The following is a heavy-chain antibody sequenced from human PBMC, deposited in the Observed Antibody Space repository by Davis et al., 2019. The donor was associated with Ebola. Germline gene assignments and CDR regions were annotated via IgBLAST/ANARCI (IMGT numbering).Heavy chain of an antibody. V-gene: IGHV5-51*01. J-gene: IGHJ5*02. CDR2: IHSGDSDM. CDR1: GYIFTNYW. D-gene: IGHD1-26*01. Sequence: GESLKISCKGSGYIFTNYWISWVRQRPGKGLEWMGIIHSGDSDMRYSPSFEGQVAMSVDRSNGTAYLHWKSLKASDTAIYYCARDLSLYGRSGWFDPWGLGTLVTVSS. CDR3: ARDLSLYGRSGWFDP.